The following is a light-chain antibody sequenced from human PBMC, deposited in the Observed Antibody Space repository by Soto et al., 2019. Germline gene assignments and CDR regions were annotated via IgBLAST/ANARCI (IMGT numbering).Light chain of an antibody. Sequence: VVLTQSPGALSLFSGESAHLSCRASLSVSGSYLAWYQQTPGQAPRLLIYGASSRAPGIPDRFSGSGSGTDFTLTISRLEPEDFAVYYCQQYNSLPLTFGQGTKVDI. CDR2: GAS. CDR3: QQYNSLPLT. CDR1: LSVSGSY. V-gene: IGKV3-20*01. J-gene: IGKJ1*01.